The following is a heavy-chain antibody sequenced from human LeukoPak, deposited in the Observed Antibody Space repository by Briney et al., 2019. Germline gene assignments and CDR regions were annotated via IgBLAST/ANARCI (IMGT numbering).Heavy chain of an antibody. D-gene: IGHD4-17*01. Sequence: PGGSLRLSCAASGFAFSTYAMTWVRQAPEKGLQWVSTISTSGRATYYADSVKGRFTISRDNSRNTLYLQINSLRAEDAAVYYCAKSPYGDYYLDFDYWGQGTLVTVSS. CDR3: AKSPYGDYYLDFDY. CDR2: ISTSGRAT. J-gene: IGHJ4*02. CDR1: GFAFSTYA. V-gene: IGHV3-23*01.